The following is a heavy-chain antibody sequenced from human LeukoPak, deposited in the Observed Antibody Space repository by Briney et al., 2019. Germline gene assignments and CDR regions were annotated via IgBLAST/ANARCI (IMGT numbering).Heavy chain of an antibody. CDR1: AGSISSGAYY. D-gene: IGHD6-13*01. CDR3: ARVAEGYGSSWYPLTGSFDY. V-gene: IGHV4-31*03. CDR2: IYYSGGT. J-gene: IGHJ4*02. Sequence: SQTLSLTCTVSAGSISSGAYYWSWIRQHPGKGLEWIGYIYYSGGTYYNPSLKSRVTISVDTSKNQFSLKLSSVAAADTAVYYCARVAEGYGSSWYPLTGSFDYWGQGTLVTVSS.